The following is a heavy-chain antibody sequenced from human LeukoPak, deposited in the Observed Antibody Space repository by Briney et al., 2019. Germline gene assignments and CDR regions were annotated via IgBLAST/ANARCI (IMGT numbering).Heavy chain of an antibody. V-gene: IGHV3-53*01. CDR1: GFTVSTYY. D-gene: IGHD2-2*01. J-gene: IGHJ4*02. CDR3: ARGLGYCTSTTCLLPFDY. Sequence: PGGSLRLSCAASGFTVSTYYMTWVRQAPGKGLECVSVIYSGGSTYYADSVKGRFTVPRDNSKNTLYLQMNSLRAEDTAMYYCARGLGYCTSTTCLLPFDYWGQGTLVTVSS. CDR2: IYSGGST.